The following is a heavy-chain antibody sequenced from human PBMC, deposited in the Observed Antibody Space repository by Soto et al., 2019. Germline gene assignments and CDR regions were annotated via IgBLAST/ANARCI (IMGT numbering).Heavy chain of an antibody. CDR2: IYYSGST. Sequence: PSETLSLTCTVSGGSVSSGSYYWSWIRQPPGKGLEWIGYIYYSGSTNYNPSLKSRVTISVDTSKKQFSLKLSSVTAADTAVYYCARVRITMVRGVITTLFYFDYWGQGNMVTVYS. D-gene: IGHD3-10*01. CDR1: GGSVSSGSYY. CDR3: ARVRITMVRGVITTLFYFDY. J-gene: IGHJ4*02. V-gene: IGHV4-61*01.